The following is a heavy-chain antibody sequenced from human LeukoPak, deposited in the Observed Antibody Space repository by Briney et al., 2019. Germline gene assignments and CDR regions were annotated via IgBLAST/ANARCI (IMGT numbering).Heavy chain of an antibody. CDR1: GFTFSNYG. CDR3: ARDGPYSSSWYYFDY. CDR2: IWYDGINK. Sequence: PGRSLRLSCAASGFTFSNYGMHWVRQAPGKGLEWVAVIWYDGINKYYADSVKGRFTISRDNSKNTLYLQMSSLRAEDTAVYYCARDGPYSSSWYYFDYWGQGTLVTVPS. V-gene: IGHV3-33*01. J-gene: IGHJ4*02. D-gene: IGHD6-13*01.